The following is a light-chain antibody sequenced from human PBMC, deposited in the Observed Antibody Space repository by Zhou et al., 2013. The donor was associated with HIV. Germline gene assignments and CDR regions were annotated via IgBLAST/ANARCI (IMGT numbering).Light chain of an antibody. CDR2: AAS. CDR1: QGISSF. CDR3: QQADT. V-gene: IGKV1-9*01. J-gene: IGKJ2*01. Sequence: DFQLTQSPSLLSASVGDRVTITCRASQGISSFLAWYQQKPGKAPKLLIYAASTLQSGVPSRFSGSGSGTDFTFTISSLQPEDFATYYCQQADTFGQGTKMEIK.